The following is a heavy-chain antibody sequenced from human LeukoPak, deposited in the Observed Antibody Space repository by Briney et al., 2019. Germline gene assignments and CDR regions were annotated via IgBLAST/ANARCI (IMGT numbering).Heavy chain of an antibody. D-gene: IGHD1-1*01. CDR3: ATSGYTYFPSFDY. CDR1: GASITSDY. CDR2: VYYRGIT. J-gene: IGHJ4*02. V-gene: IGHV4-59*01. Sequence: SETLSLTCAVYGASITSDYWSWIRQPPGKGLEWIGHVYYRGITKYNPSLRSRVTISVDTSKNQFSLHLGSVSAADTAVYYCATSGYTYFPSFDYWGQGTPVTVSS.